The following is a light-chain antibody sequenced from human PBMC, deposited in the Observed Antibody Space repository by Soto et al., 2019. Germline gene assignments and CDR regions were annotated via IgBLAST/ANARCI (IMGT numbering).Light chain of an antibody. Sequence: IVLTQSPGTLSLSPGERATLSCTASQSLSSSYLAWYQQKPGQSPRLLIYDTSSRATGIPDRFSGSGSGTDFTLTISRLEPEDFAVYFCQQYGGSPPGYIFGQGTKLEIK. V-gene: IGKV3-20*01. CDR3: QQYGGSPPGYI. CDR2: DTS. CDR1: QSLSSSY. J-gene: IGKJ2*01.